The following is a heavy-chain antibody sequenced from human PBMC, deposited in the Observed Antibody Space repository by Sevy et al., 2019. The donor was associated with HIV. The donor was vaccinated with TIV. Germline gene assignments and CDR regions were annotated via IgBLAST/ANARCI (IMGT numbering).Heavy chain of an antibody. CDR2: IYTSGST. J-gene: IGHJ4*02. D-gene: IGHD3-16*02. CDR1: GGSISSYY. Sequence: SETLSLTCTVSGGSISSYYWSWIRQPAGKGLEWIGRIYTSGSTNYNPSLKSRVTMSVDTSKNQFSLKLSSVTAADTAVCYCARDSYDYVWGSYRFFDHWGQGTLVTVSS. V-gene: IGHV4-4*07. CDR3: ARDSYDYVWGSYRFFDH.